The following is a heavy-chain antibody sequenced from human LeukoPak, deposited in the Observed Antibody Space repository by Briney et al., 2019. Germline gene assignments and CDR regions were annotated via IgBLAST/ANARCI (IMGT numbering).Heavy chain of an antibody. CDR2: IYISGSGST. CDR3: ARLIYGSGSWFDP. D-gene: IGHD3-10*01. J-gene: IGHJ5*02. Sequence: PSGTLSLTCTVSGGSISSYYWSWIRQPAGKGLEWIGRIYISGSGSTNYNPSLKSRVTISVDTSKNQFSLKLSSVTAADTAVYYCARLIYGSGSWFDPWGQGTLVTVSS. V-gene: IGHV4-4*07. CDR1: GGSISSYY.